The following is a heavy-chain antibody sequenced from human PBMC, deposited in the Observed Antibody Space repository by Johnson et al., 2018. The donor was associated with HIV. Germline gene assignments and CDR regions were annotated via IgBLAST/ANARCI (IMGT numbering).Heavy chain of an antibody. Sequence: VQLVESGGGLVQPGGSLRLSCAASGFTFSDYAMHWVRQTTAKGLEWVSAIGTTADTYYSDSVRGRFTISRENAKNSLYLQMNSLRAEDTAVYYCARVDQGIGYYRGGFDIWGQGTLVTVSS. V-gene: IGHV3-13*01. J-gene: IGHJ3*02. CDR2: IGTTADT. CDR3: ARVDQGIGYYRGGFDI. CDR1: GFTFSDYA. D-gene: IGHD3-3*01.